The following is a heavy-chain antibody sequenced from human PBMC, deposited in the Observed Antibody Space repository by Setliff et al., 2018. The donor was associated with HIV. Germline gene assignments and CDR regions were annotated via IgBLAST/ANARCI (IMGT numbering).Heavy chain of an antibody. V-gene: IGHV4-39*01. CDR3: VRHHGSDFSGDPDWFDP. CDR2: ISYSGST. CDR1: GGSFSNSYYF. Sequence: PSETLSLTCNVSGGSFSNSYYFWGWIRQPPGKGLEWIGSISYSGSTYYNPSLKSRVTMSVDTSKNQFSLKLSSVTAADTAVYYCVRHHGSDFSGDPDWFDPWGQGILVTVSS. J-gene: IGHJ5*02. D-gene: IGHD2-15*01.